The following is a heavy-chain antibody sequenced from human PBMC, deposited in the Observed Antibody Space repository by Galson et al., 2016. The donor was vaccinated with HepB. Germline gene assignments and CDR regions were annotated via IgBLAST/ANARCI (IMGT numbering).Heavy chain of an antibody. Sequence: SVKVSCKASGYTFTSYVMHWVRQAPGQRLEWMGWIDAGNGNTKYSQKFQGRVTITRDTSATTAYMELSSLKSEDTAVYYCARDPPRYCSSGSCNYYYDMDVWGQGTSVTVSS. CDR2: IDAGNGNT. J-gene: IGHJ6*02. D-gene: IGHD2-15*01. V-gene: IGHV1-3*01. CDR3: ARDPPRYCSSGSCNYYYDMDV. CDR1: GYTFTSYV.